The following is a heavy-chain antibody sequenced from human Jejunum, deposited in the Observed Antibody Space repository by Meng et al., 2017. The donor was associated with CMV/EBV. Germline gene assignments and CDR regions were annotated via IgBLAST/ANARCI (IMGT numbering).Heavy chain of an antibody. J-gene: IGHJ6*02. V-gene: IGHV3-33*06. CDR3: AKDRGTGYSYGLYYFYYGMDI. Sequence: AMDWVRQGPGKGLEWVAVIWYDGSSKYYADSVEGRFTVSRDNSKNTLYLQMSSLRTEDTAVYFCAKDRGTGYSYGLYYFYYGMDIWGQGTTVTVSS. CDR1: A. D-gene: IGHD5-18*01. CDR2: IWYDGSSK.